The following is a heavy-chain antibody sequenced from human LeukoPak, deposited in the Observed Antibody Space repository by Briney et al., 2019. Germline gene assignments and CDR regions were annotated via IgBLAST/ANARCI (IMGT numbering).Heavy chain of an antibody. Sequence: SSVKVSCKASGGTFSSYTISWVRQAPGQGLEWMGRIIPILGIANYAQKFQGRVTITADKSTSTAYMELSSLRSEDTAVYYCARFHSGHIGYDAQNDDYWGQGTLVTVSS. CDR1: GGTFSSYT. J-gene: IGHJ4*02. CDR2: IIPILGIA. D-gene: IGHD5-12*01. V-gene: IGHV1-69*02. CDR3: ARFHSGHIGYDAQNDDY.